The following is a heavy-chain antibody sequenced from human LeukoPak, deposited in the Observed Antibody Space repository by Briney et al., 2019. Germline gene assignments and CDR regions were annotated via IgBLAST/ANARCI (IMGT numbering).Heavy chain of an antibody. V-gene: IGHV4-30-2*01. Sequence: SETLSLTCAVSGGSISSGGYSWSWIRQPPGKGLEWIGCIYHSGSTYYNPSLKSRVTISVDRSKNQFSLKLSSVTAADTAVYYCARGGVVATIWGQGTLVTVSS. CDR3: ARGGVVATI. CDR1: GGSISSGGYS. D-gene: IGHD5-12*01. J-gene: IGHJ4*02. CDR2: IYHSGST.